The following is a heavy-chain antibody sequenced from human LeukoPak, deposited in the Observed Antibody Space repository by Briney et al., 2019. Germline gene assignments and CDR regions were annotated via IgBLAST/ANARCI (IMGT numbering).Heavy chain of an antibody. V-gene: IGHV1-18*01. CDR3: ARVRNDYVWGSYRYTYYFDY. CDR1: GYTFTSYG. J-gene: IGHJ4*02. D-gene: IGHD3-16*02. Sequence: GASVKVSCKASGYTFTSYGISWVRQAPGQGLEWMGWISAYNGNTNYAQKLQGRVTMTTDTSTSTAYMELRSPRSDDTAVYYCARVRNDYVWGSYRYTYYFDYWGQGTLVTVSS. CDR2: ISAYNGNT.